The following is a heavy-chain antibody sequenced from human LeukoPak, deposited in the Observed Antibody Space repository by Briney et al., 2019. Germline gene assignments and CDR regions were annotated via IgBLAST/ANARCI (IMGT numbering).Heavy chain of an antibody. CDR1: EFNLSNSA. V-gene: IGHV3-23*01. J-gene: IGHJ4*02. CDR3: AKDGDTTGAYYYDSSGYPYLNN. D-gene: IGHD3-22*01. Sequence: GGSLRLSCAASEFNLSNSAMSWVRQAPGQGLEWVSAISGSGGTTYYADSVKGRFIISRDNSKNTLFLQMNSLRAEDTAVYYCAKDGDTTGAYYYDSSGYPYLNNWGQGTLVTVSS. CDR2: ISGSGGTT.